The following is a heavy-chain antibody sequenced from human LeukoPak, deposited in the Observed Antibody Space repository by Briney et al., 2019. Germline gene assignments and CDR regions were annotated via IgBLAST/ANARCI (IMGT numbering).Heavy chain of an antibody. CDR1: GYTFTSYF. D-gene: IGHD1-26*01. Sequence: GASVKVSCKASGYTFTSYFMYWVRQAPGQGLEWMGIINPSGGNTNYAQRFQGRVTMTRDTSTSTVYMELSSLRSEDTAMYYCARSSRMESGSYDFLYYFDYWGQGTLVTVSS. CDR3: ARSSRMESGSYDFLYYFDY. CDR2: INPSGGNT. V-gene: IGHV1-46*01. J-gene: IGHJ4*02.